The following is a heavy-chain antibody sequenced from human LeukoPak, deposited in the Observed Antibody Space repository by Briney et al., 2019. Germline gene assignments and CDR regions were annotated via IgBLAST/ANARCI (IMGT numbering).Heavy chain of an antibody. CDR3: ARDGLGGSGLHWFDP. CDR2: IYYSGST. D-gene: IGHD3-10*01. J-gene: IGHJ5*02. V-gene: IGHV4-39*07. Sequence: SETLSLTCTVSGGSISSSSYYWGWIRQPPGKGLEWIGSIYYSGSTYYNPSLKSRVTISVDTSKNQFSLKLSSVTAADTAVYYCARDGLGGSGLHWFDPWGQGTLVTVSS. CDR1: GGSISSSSYY.